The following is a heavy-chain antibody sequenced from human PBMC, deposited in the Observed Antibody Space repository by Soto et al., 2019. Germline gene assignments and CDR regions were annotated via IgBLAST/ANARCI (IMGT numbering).Heavy chain of an antibody. D-gene: IGHD2-21*02. Sequence: SETLSLTCIVSGESISSSSYYWGWIRQPPGKGLEWIGSIYYSGRTYYNPSFKSRVTISIDTLKNQFSLKLSSVTATDTAVYYCARQRTTVVTQAYFDNWRQGALVTVSS. CDR2: IYYSGRT. J-gene: IGHJ4*02. CDR3: ARQRTTVVTQAYFDN. V-gene: IGHV4-39*01. CDR1: GESISSSSYY.